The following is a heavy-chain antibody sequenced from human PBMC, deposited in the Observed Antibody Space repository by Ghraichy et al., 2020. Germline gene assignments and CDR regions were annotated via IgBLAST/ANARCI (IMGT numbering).Heavy chain of an antibody. CDR2: ITADATST. J-gene: IGHJ2*01. Sequence: GGSLRLSCAASEFTLSLYHMNWVRQAPGKGLQWVSSITADATSTYYADSVNGRFTMSRDNTKKSLFLQLTSLTLEDTAIYYCARGSASWEPQNFRHFDLWGRGTVVTVSS. CDR3: ARGSASWEPQNFRHFDL. D-gene: IGHD1-14*01. CDR1: EFTLSLYH. V-gene: IGHV3-21*01.